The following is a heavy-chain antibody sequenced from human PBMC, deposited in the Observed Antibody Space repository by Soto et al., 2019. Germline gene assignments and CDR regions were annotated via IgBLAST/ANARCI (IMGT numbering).Heavy chain of an antibody. CDR3: ARDRGGSYSFDS. D-gene: IGHD1-26*01. Sequence: QVQLVQSGAEVKKPGSSVKVSCKASGGVFRNYAINWVRQAPGQGLEWMGGIIPVLGTADYPQKFRGRVIITADAATTTAYMELTSLKTEDTAVYFCARDRGGSYSFDSWAKGTQVNV. V-gene: IGHV1-69*01. CDR2: IIPVLGTA. CDR1: GGVFRNYA. J-gene: IGHJ5*01.